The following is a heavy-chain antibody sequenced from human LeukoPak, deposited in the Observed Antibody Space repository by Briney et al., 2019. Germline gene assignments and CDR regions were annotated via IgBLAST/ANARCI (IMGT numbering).Heavy chain of an antibody. CDR3: AREVGPSYFDY. D-gene: IGHD3-10*01. CDR1: GGSISSYY. J-gene: IGHJ4*02. CDR2: IYYSGST. Sequence: PSETLSLTCTVSGGSISSYYWSWIRQPPGKGLEWIGYIYYSGSTNYNPSLKSRVTISVDTSKNQFSLKLNSVTAADTAVYYCAREVGPSYFDYWGQGTLVTVSS. V-gene: IGHV4-59*12.